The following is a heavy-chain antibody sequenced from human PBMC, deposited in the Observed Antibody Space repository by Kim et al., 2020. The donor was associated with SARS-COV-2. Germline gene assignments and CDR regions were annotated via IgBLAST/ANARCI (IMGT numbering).Heavy chain of an antibody. D-gene: IGHD3-22*01. CDR1: GGSFSGYY. V-gene: IGHV4-34*01. CDR3: ARGERDLMIVHTRPFDY. J-gene: IGHJ4*02. CDR2: INHSGST. Sequence: SETLSLTCAVYGGSFSGYYWSWIRQPPGKGLEWIGEINHSGSTNYNPSLKSRVTISVDTSKNQFSLKLSSVTAADTAVYYCARGERDLMIVHTRPFDYWGQGTLVTVSS.